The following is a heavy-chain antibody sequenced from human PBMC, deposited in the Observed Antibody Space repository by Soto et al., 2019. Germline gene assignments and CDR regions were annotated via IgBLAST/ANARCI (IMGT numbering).Heavy chain of an antibody. CDR3: AKVLGYCSGGSCYLDY. D-gene: IGHD2-15*01. CDR1: GFTFSSYA. Sequence: EVQLLESGGGLVQPGGSLRLSCAASGFTFSSYAMSWVRQAPGKGLEWVSAISGSGGSTYYADSVKGRFTISRDNSKNTLYLQMNSLRAEDTAVYYCAKVLGYCSGGSCYLDYWGQGTLVTVSS. V-gene: IGHV3-23*01. J-gene: IGHJ4*02. CDR2: ISGSGGST.